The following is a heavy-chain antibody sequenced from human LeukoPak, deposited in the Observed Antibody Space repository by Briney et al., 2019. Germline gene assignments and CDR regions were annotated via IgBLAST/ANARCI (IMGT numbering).Heavy chain of an antibody. CDR1: GYSISSSNW. D-gene: IGHD2-2*01. CDR2: IYYSGST. J-gene: IGHJ3*02. V-gene: IGHV4-28*06. CDR3: ARTSSTNRGFDI. Sequence: SETLSLTCTVSGYSISSSNWWGWIRQPPGKGLEWIGYIYYSGSTNYNPSLKSRVTMSVDTSKNQFSLKLSSVTALDTAVYYCARTSSTNRGFDIWGQGTMVTVSS.